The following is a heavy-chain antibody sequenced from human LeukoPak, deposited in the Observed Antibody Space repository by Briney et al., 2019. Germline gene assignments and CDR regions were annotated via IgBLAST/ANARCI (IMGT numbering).Heavy chain of an antibody. CDR2: LSPYSGNT. Sequence: ASVKVSCKASGGTFSSYAISWVRQAPGQGLEWVGWLSPYSGNTNYAQKVQGRVTMTTDTSTSTAYMELRSLRSDDTAMYFCTRVGGYSPSSTGGNAFDIWGQGTMVTVSS. CDR3: TRVGGYSPSSTGGNAFDI. V-gene: IGHV1-18*01. CDR1: GGTFSSYA. D-gene: IGHD6-6*01. J-gene: IGHJ3*02.